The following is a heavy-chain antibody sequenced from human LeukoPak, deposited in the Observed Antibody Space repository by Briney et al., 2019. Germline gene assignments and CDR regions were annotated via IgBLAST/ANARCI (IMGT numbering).Heavy chain of an antibody. V-gene: IGHV4-39*07. CDR1: GGSISSSSYY. D-gene: IGHD3-10*01. J-gene: IGHJ6*03. CDR3: ARVHYYGSGSYYGYYYYMDV. Sequence: PSETLSLTCTVSGGSISSSSYYWGWIRQPPGKGLEWIGSIYYSGSTNYNPSLKSRVTISVDTSKNQFSLKLSSVTAADTAVYYCARVHYYGSGSYYGYYYYMDVWGKGTTVTISS. CDR2: IYYSGST.